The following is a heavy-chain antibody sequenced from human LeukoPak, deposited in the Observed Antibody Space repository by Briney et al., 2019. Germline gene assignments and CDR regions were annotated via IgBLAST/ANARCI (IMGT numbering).Heavy chain of an antibody. CDR1: GFTFSSYW. J-gene: IGHJ6*03. CDR3: ARVIKRWWYMDV. CDR2: INSDGSST. D-gene: IGHD2-15*01. Sequence: PGGSLRLSCAASGFTFSSYWMHWVRQAPGKGLVWVSRINSDGSSTSHADSVKGRFTISRDNAKNTLYLQMNSLRAEDTAVYYCARVIKRWWYMDVWGKGTTVTVSS. V-gene: IGHV3-74*01.